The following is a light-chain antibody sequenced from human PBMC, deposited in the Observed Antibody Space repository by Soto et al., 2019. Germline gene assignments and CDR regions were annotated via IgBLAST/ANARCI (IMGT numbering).Light chain of an antibody. V-gene: IGKV1-6*01. CDR1: QGIRGD. Sequence: AIQMTQSPSSLSASVGDRVTITCRASQGIRGDLGWYQQKPGKAPKLLISATSTLQSGVPSRFSGRGSGTNFTLTISSLQPEDFATYYCIQDFISPLTVGQGTKVDI. CDR3: IQDFISPLT. CDR2: ATS. J-gene: IGKJ1*01.